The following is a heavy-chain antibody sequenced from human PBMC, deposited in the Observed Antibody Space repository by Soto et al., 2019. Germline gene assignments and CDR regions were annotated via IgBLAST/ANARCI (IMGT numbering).Heavy chain of an antibody. CDR3: ARGGNVVVVTAAWAY. J-gene: IGHJ4*02. CDR1: ADTFTEYY. CDR2: VNPSGGNT. D-gene: IGHD2-21*02. Sequence: QVQLVQSGAEVKKPGAAGQVSCKSSADTFTEYYIPWVRQATGQGLAWMGTVNPSGGNTTYAQHLLGRMTTTRDTSTSTLCMERNSLTSEDTAVYYSARGGNVVVVTAAWAYGGQGTRVTVSS. V-gene: IGHV1-46*01.